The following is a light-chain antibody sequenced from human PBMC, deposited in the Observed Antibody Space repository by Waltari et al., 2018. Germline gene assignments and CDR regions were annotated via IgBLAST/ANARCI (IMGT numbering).Light chain of an antibody. V-gene: IGKV3-15*01. CDR2: DTS. Sequence: EIVMTQSPATLSMSPGERATISCRASPSISTNLAWYQQRPGQAPRLLIYDTSTRATGIPVKFSGSGSGTEFTLTISDLQPEDFAVYYCQQYNNWPPLYTFGQGTKLDIK. CDR3: QQYNNWPPLYT. CDR1: PSISTN. J-gene: IGKJ2*01.